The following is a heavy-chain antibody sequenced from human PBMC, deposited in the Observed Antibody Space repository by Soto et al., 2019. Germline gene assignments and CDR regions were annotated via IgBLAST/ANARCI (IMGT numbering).Heavy chain of an antibody. J-gene: IGHJ6*02. CDR2: IIPIFGTA. CDR1: GGTFSSYA. D-gene: IGHD2-15*01. CDR3: ARGGRNYCSGGSCYSSYYYYGMDV. Sequence: QVQLVQSGAEVKKPGSSVKVSCKASGGTFSSYAISWVRQAPGQGLEWMGGIIPIFGTANYAQKFQGRVTISADESTSTAYRELSSLRSEDTAVYYCARGGRNYCSGGSCYSSYYYYGMDVWGQGTTVTVSS. V-gene: IGHV1-69*01.